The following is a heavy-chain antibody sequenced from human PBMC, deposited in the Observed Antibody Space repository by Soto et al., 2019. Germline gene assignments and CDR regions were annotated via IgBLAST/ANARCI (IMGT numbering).Heavy chain of an antibody. CDR3: GTVFEK. J-gene: IGHJ3*01. V-gene: IGHV3-74*01. CDR1: GFTFTNYW. D-gene: IGHD2-8*01. Sequence: EVQVVESGGGLVQPGGSLRLSCAASGFTFTNYWMHWVRQVPGEGLVWVSRIDNHGDGTSYADFVKGRFTISRDNAKNPLYLQMNSLSVDDTYIYYCGTVFEKWGQGTMVTVSS. CDR2: IDNHGDGT.